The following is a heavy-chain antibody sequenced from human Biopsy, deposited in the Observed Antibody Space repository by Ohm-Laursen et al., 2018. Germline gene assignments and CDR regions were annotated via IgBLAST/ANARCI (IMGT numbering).Heavy chain of an antibody. CDR3: ARDPLNGHKHFDY. D-gene: IGHD2-8*01. Sequence: ASVKVSCKASSYTFTDYNIHWMRQAPGQGLEWLEYINCKTGATNYAQKFQGTVTMTRDTSISTAYLALGSLRSADTAIYYCARDPLNGHKHFDYWGQGSLVTVSS. CDR2: INCKTGAT. V-gene: IGHV1-2*02. J-gene: IGHJ4*02. CDR1: SYTFTDYN.